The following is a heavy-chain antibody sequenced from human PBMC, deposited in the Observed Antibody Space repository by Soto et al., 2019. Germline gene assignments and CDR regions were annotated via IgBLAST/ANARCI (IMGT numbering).Heavy chain of an antibody. Sequence: HVQLQQMGAGLFKPSEPLALTCSGYCCCFIGYYWSWIRQPPGKGLEWIGEINHSGSTNNNPSLKIRVTISVDTSKNQVPLKLSSVTAAGTAVYYCARGPGSSVIYWFDPWGQGTLVTFSS. D-gene: IGHD3-10*01. CDR2: INHSGST. J-gene: IGHJ5*02. CDR3: ARGPGSSVIYWFDP. CDR1: CCCFIGYY. V-gene: IGHV4-34*01.